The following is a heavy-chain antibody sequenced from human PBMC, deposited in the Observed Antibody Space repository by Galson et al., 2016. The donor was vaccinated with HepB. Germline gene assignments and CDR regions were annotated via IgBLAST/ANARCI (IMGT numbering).Heavy chain of an antibody. CDR2: ILHDGSKK. V-gene: IGHV3-30*04. CDR1: RFTFDDYT. CDR3: ARRAAGYYLDF. J-gene: IGHJ4*02. Sequence: SLRLSCAASRFTFDDYTMHWVRQAPGKGLEWVALILHDGSKKYYADSVKGRFSISRDNSKNTLYLEMNSLRAEDTALYYCARRAAGYYLDFWGQGTLVTVSS.